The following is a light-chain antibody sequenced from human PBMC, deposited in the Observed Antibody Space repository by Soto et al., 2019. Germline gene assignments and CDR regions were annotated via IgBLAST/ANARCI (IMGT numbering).Light chain of an antibody. J-gene: IGKJ4*01. V-gene: IGKV1-5*01. CDR3: QQYNSYSLLT. CDR1: QSISSW. CDR2: DAS. Sequence: DIRMTQSPSTLSASVGDRVTITCRASQSISSWLAWYQQKPGKAPKLLIYDASSLESGVPSRFSGSGSGTEFTLTISRLQPDDLATYYGQQYNSYSLLTVGGGTKGEIK.